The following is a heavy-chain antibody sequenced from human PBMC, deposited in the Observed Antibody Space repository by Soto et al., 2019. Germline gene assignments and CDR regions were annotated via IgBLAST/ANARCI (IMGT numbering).Heavy chain of an antibody. D-gene: IGHD1-26*01. CDR3: ARGVTAGVDY. CDR2: MQPSSGRT. CDR1: GYSFTGLD. V-gene: IGHV1-8*01. Sequence: ASVKVSCKASGYSFTGLDINWVRQTTGQGLEWMGWMQPSSGRTGYAQKFQGRVTMTRDTSINTGYMELSSLKSDDTAFYYCARGVTAGVDYWGQGTMVTVSS. J-gene: IGHJ4*02.